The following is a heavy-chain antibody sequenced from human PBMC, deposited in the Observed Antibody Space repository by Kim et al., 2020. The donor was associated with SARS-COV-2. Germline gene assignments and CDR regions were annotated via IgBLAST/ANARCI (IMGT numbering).Heavy chain of an antibody. D-gene: IGHD3-22*01. CDR3: ARSPASGYPYYYYYGMDV. Sequence: SETLSLTCTVSGGSISSSSYYWGWIRQPPGKGLEWIGSIYYSGSTYYNPSLKSRVTISVDTSKNQFSLKLSSVTAADTAVYYCARSPASGYPYYYYYGMDVWGQGTTVTVSS. CDR1: GGSISSSSYY. J-gene: IGHJ6*02. CDR2: IYYSGST. V-gene: IGHV4-39*01.